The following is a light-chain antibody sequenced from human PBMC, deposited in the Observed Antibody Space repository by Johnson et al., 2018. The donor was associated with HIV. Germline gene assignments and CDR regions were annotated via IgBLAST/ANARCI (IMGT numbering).Light chain of an antibody. Sequence: QSVLTQPPSVSAAPGQKVPISCSGSSSNIGNNYVSWYQQFPGTAPKLLIYDNNKRPSGIPDRFSGSKSGTSATLGITGLQTGDEADYYCGTWDSSLSAYVFGTGTKVTVL. CDR3: GTWDSSLSAYV. CDR2: DNN. CDR1: SSNIGNNY. J-gene: IGLJ1*01. V-gene: IGLV1-51*01.